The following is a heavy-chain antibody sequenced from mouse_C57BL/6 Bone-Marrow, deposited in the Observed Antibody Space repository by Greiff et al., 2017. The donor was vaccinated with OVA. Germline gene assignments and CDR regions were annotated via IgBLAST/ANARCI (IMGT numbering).Heavy chain of an antibody. CDR3: ARKDGGAMDY. CDR2: ISNLAYSI. CDR1: GFTFSDYG. Sequence: EVKLMESGGGLVQPGGSLKLSCAASGFTFSDYGMAWVRQAPRKGPEWVAFISNLAYSIYYADTVTGRFTISRENAKNTLYLEMSSLRSEDTAMYYCARKDGGAMDYWGQGTSVTVSS. J-gene: IGHJ4*01. V-gene: IGHV5-15*01.